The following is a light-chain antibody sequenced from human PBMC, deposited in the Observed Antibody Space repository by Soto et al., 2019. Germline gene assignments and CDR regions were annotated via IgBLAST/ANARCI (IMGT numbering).Light chain of an antibody. CDR3: KQYHYWPYT. J-gene: IGKJ2*01. Sequence: ETVMTQSPATVSVSPGERATLSCRASQNVNSNLAWYQQKPGQSPRLLFYGASTRATGIPARFSGGGSGTEFSLTISSLQPEDFAVYYCKQYHYWPYTFGQGTKLEIK. CDR1: QNVNSN. CDR2: GAS. V-gene: IGKV3-15*01.